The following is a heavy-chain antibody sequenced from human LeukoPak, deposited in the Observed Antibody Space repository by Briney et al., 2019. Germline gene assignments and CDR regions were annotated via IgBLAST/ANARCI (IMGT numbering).Heavy chain of an antibody. J-gene: IGHJ4*02. Sequence: GGSLRLSCAASGFTFSSYAMSWVRQAPGKGLEWVSAISGSGGSTYYADSVKGRFTISRDNSKNTLYLQMNSLRAEDTAVYYCARVGYCTNGVCFDYWGQGTLVTVSS. CDR3: ARVGYCTNGVCFDY. V-gene: IGHV3-23*01. CDR2: ISGSGGST. CDR1: GFTFSSYA. D-gene: IGHD2-8*01.